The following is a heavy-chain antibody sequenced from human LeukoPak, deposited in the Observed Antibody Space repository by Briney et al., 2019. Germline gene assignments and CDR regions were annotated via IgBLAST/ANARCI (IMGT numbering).Heavy chain of an antibody. CDR3: VRGTTTNYFDY. CDR1: GFTFRSYE. J-gene: IGHJ4*02. V-gene: IGHV3-48*03. D-gene: IGHD4-17*01. Sequence: GGSLRLSCAASGFTFRSYEMSWVRQAPGKGLQWVSYINKSGDTKHYADSVRGRFTVSRDNAKNSLYLQMNSLRDEDTAAYYCVRGTTTNYFDYWGQETLVTVSS. CDR2: INKSGDTK.